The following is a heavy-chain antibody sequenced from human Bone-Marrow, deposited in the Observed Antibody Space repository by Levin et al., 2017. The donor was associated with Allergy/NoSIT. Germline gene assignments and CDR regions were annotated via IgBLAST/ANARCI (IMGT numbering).Heavy chain of an antibody. J-gene: IGHJ4*02. CDR3: ARDRAATAPFDY. D-gene: IGHD1-1*01. CDR1: GGSLSSSSYY. CDR2: ISYTGST. Sequence: SETLSLTCTVSGGSLSSSSYYWGWIRQPPGKGLEWIGSISYTGSTYYNPSLKSRVIISIDTSRNKLSLKLSSVTAADTAVYYCARDRAATAPFDYWGQGTLVTVSS. V-gene: IGHV4-39*07.